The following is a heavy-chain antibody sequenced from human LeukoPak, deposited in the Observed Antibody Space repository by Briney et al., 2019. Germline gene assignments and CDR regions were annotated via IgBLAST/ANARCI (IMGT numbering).Heavy chain of an antibody. CDR2: IYPGDSDT. CDR3: ARQREYSSSEYYFDY. D-gene: IGHD6-6*01. Sequence: GESLKISCKGSGYTFTSYWIAWVRQMPGKGLEWMGMIYPGDSDTRYSPSFQGQVTISADKSITTAYLQWSSLKASDTAMYYCARQREYSSSEYYFDYWGQGTLVTVSS. V-gene: IGHV5-51*01. CDR1: GYTFTSYW. J-gene: IGHJ4*02.